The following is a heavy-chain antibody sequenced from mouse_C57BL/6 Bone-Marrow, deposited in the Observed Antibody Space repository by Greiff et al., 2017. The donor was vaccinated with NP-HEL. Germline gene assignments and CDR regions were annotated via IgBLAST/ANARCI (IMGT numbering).Heavy chain of an antibody. D-gene: IGHD1-1*01. Sequence: VQLKQSGPVLVKPGASVKMSCKASGYTFTDYYMNWVKQSHGKSLEWIGVINPYNGGTSYNQKFKGKATLTVDKSSSTAYMELNSLTSEDSAVYYCARGGGSSYWYFDVWGTGTTVTVSS. V-gene: IGHV1-19*01. CDR3: ARGGGSSYWYFDV. CDR1: GYTFTDYY. J-gene: IGHJ1*03. CDR2: INPYNGGT.